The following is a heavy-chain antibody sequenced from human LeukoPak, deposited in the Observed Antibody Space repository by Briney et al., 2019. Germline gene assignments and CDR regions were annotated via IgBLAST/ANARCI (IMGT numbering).Heavy chain of an antibody. V-gene: IGHV3-30*02. Sequence: GGSLRLSCAASGFTFSSYGMHWVRQAPGKGLEWVAFIRYDGSNKYYADSVKGRFTISRDNSKNTLYLQMNSLRAEDTAVYYCAKGRRVGATTYFDYWGQGTLVTVSS. J-gene: IGHJ4*02. CDR3: AKGRRVGATTYFDY. D-gene: IGHD1-26*01. CDR1: GFTFSSYG. CDR2: IRYDGSNK.